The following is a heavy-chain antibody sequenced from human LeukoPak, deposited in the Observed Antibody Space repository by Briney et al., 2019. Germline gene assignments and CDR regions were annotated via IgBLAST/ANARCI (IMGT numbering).Heavy chain of an antibody. CDR1: GFTFSSYG. Sequence: PGGSLRLSCAASGFTFSSYGMSWVRQAPGKALEWVSSITSTGTYIFYGDSVKGRFTISRDNAKNSLYLQMNGPRAEDTAVYYCARDPYSGNYGAYYYYYMDVWGKGTTVTISS. V-gene: IGHV3-21*01. D-gene: IGHD1-26*01. CDR3: ARDPYSGNYGAYYYYYMDV. J-gene: IGHJ6*03. CDR2: ITSTGTYI.